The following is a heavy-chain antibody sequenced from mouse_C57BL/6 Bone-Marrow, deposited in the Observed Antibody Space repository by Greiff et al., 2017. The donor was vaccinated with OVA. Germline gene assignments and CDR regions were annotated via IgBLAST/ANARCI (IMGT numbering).Heavy chain of an antibody. J-gene: IGHJ3*01. Sequence: QVQLQQSGAELAKPGASVKLSCKASGYTFTSYWVHWVKQRPGQGLEWVGYINPSSGYTKYNQKFKDKATLTADKSSSTAYMQLSSLTYEDSAVYYCARSPRWLLPSFAYWGQGTLVTVSA. CDR2: INPSSGYT. V-gene: IGHV1-7*01. CDR1: GYTFTSYW. D-gene: IGHD2-3*01. CDR3: ARSPRWLLPSFAY.